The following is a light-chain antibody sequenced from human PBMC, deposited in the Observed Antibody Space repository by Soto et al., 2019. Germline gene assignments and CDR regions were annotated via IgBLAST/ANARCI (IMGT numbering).Light chain of an antibody. CDR2: DVS. Sequence: QSALTQPASVSGSPGQSITISCTGTSSDVCGYNYVSWYQQHPGKAPELMIYDVSNRPSGVSNRFSGSKSGNTASLTISGLQAEDEADYYCSSYTSSSTPRYVFGTGTKVTVL. CDR3: SSYTSSSTPRYV. CDR1: SSDVCGYNY. J-gene: IGLJ1*01. V-gene: IGLV2-14*01.